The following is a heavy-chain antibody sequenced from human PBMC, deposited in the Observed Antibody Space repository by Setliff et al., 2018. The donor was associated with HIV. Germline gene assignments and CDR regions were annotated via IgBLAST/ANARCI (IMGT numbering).Heavy chain of an antibody. CDR2: VNHNGNI. D-gene: IGHD2-21*02. Sequence: PSETLSLTCAVYGGSFTNYFWSWIRQSPGKGLEWIGEVNHNGNINYNPSLKSRVTVSVDTSKTQYSLKMISVTAADTAMYYCAISIVGVTSEMYWAQGTLVTVSS. CDR1: GGSFTNYF. J-gene: IGHJ4*02. CDR3: AISIVGVTSEMY. V-gene: IGHV4-34*01.